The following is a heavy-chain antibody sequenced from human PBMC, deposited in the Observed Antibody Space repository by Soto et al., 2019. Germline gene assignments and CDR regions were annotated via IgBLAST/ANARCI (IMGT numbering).Heavy chain of an antibody. CDR1: GVSISGGSNY. CDR2: IYYGGST. D-gene: IGHD2-21*01. V-gene: IGHV4-39*02. J-gene: IGHJ5*02. CDR3: ARDRSISWFFT. Sequence: PSETLSLTCTFSGVSISGGSNYWGWIRQPPGKGLEWIGSIYYGGSTYYNPSLKSRVTISVDTSKNQFSLKLTSVTAADTAVYYCARDRSISWFFTWGRGGRVTVSS.